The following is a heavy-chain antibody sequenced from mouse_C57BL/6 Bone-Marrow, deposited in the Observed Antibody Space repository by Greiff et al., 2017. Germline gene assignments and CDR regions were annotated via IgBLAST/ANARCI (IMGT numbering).Heavy chain of an antibody. CDR1: GYTFTSYW. J-gene: IGHJ3*01. Sequence: QVQLQQPGAELVKPGASVKMSCKASGYTFTSYWITWVKQRPGQGLEWIGDIYPGSGSTNYNEKFKSKATLTVATSSSTAYMQLSSLTSEDSAVYYCARSLYDYSGFAYWGQGTLVTVSA. D-gene: IGHD2-4*01. V-gene: IGHV1-55*01. CDR3: ARSLYDYSGFAY. CDR2: IYPGSGST.